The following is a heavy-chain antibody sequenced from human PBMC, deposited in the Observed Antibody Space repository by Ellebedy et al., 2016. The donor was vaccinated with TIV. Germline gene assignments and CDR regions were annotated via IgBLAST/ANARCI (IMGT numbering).Heavy chain of an antibody. CDR2: ISHTGSRT. V-gene: IGHV3-23*01. CDR1: GFTFSRYA. Sequence: GESLKISCAASGFTFSRYAMTWVRQAPGKGLEWVSTISHTGSRTYYADSVEGRFTISRDNSKKTLYLQMNSLRAEDTAIYYCAKGRGGGSDSSAPRYYFDYWGLGTLVIVSS. CDR3: AKGRGGGSDSSAPRYYFDY. J-gene: IGHJ4*02. D-gene: IGHD3-22*01.